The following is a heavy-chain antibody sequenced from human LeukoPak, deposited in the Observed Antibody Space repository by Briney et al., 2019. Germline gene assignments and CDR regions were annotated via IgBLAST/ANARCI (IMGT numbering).Heavy chain of an antibody. J-gene: IGHJ6*02. CDR2: ISYVGSNK. CDR3: AKSFGGYDGGYYYGMDV. V-gene: IGHV3-30*18. Sequence: PGGSLRLSCAASGFTFSSYGMHWVRQAPGKGLEWVAVISYVGSNKYYADSVKGRFTISRDNSKNTLYLQMNSLRAEDTAVYYCAKSFGGYDGGYYYGMDVWGQGTTVTVSS. D-gene: IGHD5-12*01. CDR1: GFTFSSYG.